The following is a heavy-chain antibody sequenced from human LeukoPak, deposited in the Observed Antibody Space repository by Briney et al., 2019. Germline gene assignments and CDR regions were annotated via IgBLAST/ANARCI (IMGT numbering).Heavy chain of an antibody. CDR2: IYPGDSDT. D-gene: IGHD1-26*01. V-gene: IGHV5-51*01. Sequence: ESLKISCKGSGYSFTSYWIGWVRQMPGKGLEWMGIIYPGDSDTRYSPSFQGQDTISADKSISTAYLQWSSLKASDTAMYYCARRTLVVGAGYYFDYWGQGTLVTVSS. J-gene: IGHJ4*02. CDR1: GYSFTSYW. CDR3: ARRTLVVGAGYYFDY.